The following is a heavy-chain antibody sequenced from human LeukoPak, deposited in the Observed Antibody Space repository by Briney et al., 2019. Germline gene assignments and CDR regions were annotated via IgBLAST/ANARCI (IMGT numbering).Heavy chain of an antibody. V-gene: IGHV3-21*01. D-gene: IGHD6-6*01. CDR1: GFTFSGYS. Sequence: GGSLRLSCAASGFTFSGYSMNWVRQAPGKGLEWVSSISSSSSYIYYADSVKGRFTISRDNAKNSLYLQMNSLRAEDTAVYYCARDEAEYSSACWGQGTLVTVSS. CDR3: ARDEAEYSSAC. J-gene: IGHJ4*02. CDR2: ISSSSSYI.